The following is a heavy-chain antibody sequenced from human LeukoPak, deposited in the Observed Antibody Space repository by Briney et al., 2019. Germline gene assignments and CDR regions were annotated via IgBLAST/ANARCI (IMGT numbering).Heavy chain of an antibody. D-gene: IGHD5-18*01. J-gene: IGHJ5*02. CDR2: ISGSGGST. CDR3: AKDGYSYGPYNWFDP. CDR1: GFTFSSYA. V-gene: IGHV3-23*01. Sequence: PGGSLRLSCAASGFTFSSYAMSWVRQAPGKGLEWVSAISGSGGSTYYADSVKGRFTISRDNSKNTLYLQMNSLRAENTAVYYCAKDGYSYGPYNWFDPWGQGTLVTVSS.